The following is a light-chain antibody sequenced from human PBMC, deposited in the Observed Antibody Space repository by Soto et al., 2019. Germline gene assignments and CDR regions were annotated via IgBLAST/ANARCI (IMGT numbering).Light chain of an antibody. CDR3: QQRSNWLWT. J-gene: IGKJ1*01. Sequence: EIVLTPSPGTLSLSPVERATLSCRASQSVSSSYLAWYQQKPGQAPRVLIYDASIRATGIPDRISGSGSGTDFTLTISSLEPDDFAVYYCQQRSNWLWTFGQGTKVDI. V-gene: IGKV3D-20*02. CDR1: QSVSSSY. CDR2: DAS.